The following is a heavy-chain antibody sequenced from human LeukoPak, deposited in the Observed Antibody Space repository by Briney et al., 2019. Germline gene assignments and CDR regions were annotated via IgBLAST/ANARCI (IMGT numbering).Heavy chain of an antibody. CDR3: ARRIAAADAFDI. V-gene: IGHV4-59*08. D-gene: IGHD6-13*01. CDR2: IYYSGST. Sequence: SQTLSLTCTVSGGSISSYHWSWIRQPPGKGLEWIGYIYYSGSTNYNASLKSRVTISVDTSKNQFSLKLSSVTAADTAVYYCARRIAAADAFDIWGQGTMVTVSS. CDR1: GGSISSYH. J-gene: IGHJ3*02.